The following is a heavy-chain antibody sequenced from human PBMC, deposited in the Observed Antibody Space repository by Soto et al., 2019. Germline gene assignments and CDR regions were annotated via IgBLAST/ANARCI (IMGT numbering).Heavy chain of an antibody. D-gene: IGHD3-9*01. CDR2: IIPVIGAP. CDR1: GGTISSDA. V-gene: IGHV1-69*01. Sequence: QVHLVQSGAEMKRAGSSVRVSCKGLGGTISSDAISWVRQAPGRGLEWMGGIIPVIGAPNYGQRFQGRITITADESTNTAYMELISLRPEATAIYYCARVPRDDSLTVSAPAYGMHVWGQGTTGTVSS. CDR3: ARVPRDDSLTVSAPAYGMHV. J-gene: IGHJ6*02.